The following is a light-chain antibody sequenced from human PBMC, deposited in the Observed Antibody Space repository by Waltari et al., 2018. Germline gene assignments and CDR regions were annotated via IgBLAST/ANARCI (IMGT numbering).Light chain of an antibody. CDR3: QAWDTSTGV. V-gene: IGLV3-1*01. CDR2: QNN. Sequence: SYELTQPPSVSVSPGQTARITCSGDKLGDKFPCWYQQKPGQSPVLVIYQNNKRPSGIPERFSGSNSGNTATLTISGTQAMDEADYFCQAWDTSTGVFGTGTKVTVL. J-gene: IGLJ1*01. CDR1: KLGDKF.